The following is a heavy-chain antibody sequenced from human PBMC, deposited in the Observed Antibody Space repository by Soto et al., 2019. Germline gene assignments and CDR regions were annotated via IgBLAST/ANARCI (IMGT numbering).Heavy chain of an antibody. J-gene: IGHJ4*02. CDR2: IYYSGST. Sequence: SETLSLTCTVSGGSISIGGYYWSWIRQHPGKGLEWIGYIYYSGSTYYNPSLKSRVTISVDTSKNQFSLKLSSVTAADTAVYYCARVSRTGTAYWGQGTLVTVSS. CDR3: ARVSRTGTAY. D-gene: IGHD1-1*01. V-gene: IGHV4-31*03. CDR1: GGSISIGGYY.